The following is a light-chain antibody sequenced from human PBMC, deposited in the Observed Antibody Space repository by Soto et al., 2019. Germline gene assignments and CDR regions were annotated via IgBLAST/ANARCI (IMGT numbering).Light chain of an antibody. CDR2: GAS. CDR1: QSVNSNY. V-gene: IGKV3-20*01. Sequence: EIVLTQSPGTLSLSPGERANLSCRASQSVNSNYLAWYQQKPGQAPRLLIYGASSRATGIPDRFSGSGSGTDFPLTISRLEPEDCAVYYCQQYGSSVWTFGQGTKVEIK. CDR3: QQYGSSVWT. J-gene: IGKJ1*01.